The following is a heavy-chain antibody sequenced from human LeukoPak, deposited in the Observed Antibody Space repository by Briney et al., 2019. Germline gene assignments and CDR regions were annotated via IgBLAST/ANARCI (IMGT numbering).Heavy chain of an antibody. CDR2: IKQDGSEK. CDR1: GFTFSSYW. V-gene: IGHV3-7*01. D-gene: IGHD4-17*01. J-gene: IGHJ4*02. CDR3: ARDLGMTDGDYVSYFDY. Sequence: GGSLRLSCAASGFTFSSYWMSWVRQAPGKGLEWVANIKQDGSEKYYVDSVKGRFTISRDNAKNSLYLQMNSLRAEDTAVYYCARDLGMTDGDYVSYFDYWGQGTLVTVSS.